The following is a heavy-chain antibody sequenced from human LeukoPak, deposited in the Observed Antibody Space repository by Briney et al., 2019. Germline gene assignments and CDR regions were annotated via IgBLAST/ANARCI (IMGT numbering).Heavy chain of an antibody. Sequence: SGTLSLTCTVSGGSISSYYWSWIRQPAGKGLEWIGRIYTSGSTNYNPSLKSRVTMSVDTSKNQFSLKLSSVTAADTAVYYCARETYYYDSSGYFQFDYWGQGTLVTVSS. CDR2: IYTSGST. CDR1: GGSISSYY. J-gene: IGHJ4*02. D-gene: IGHD3-22*01. V-gene: IGHV4-4*07. CDR3: ARETYYYDSSGYFQFDY.